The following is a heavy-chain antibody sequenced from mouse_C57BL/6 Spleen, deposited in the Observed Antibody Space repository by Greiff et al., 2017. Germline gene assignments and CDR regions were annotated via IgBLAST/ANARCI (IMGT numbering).Heavy chain of an antibody. CDR2: ISDGGSYT. J-gene: IGHJ4*01. CDR1: GFTFSSYA. CDR3: ARDGGGAMDY. V-gene: IGHV5-4*01. Sequence: EVNLVESGGGLVKPGGSLKFSCAASGFTFSSYAMSWVRQTPEKRLEWVATISDGGSYTYYPDNVKGRFTSSRDNAKNNLYLQMSHLKSEDTAMYYCARDGGGAMDYWGQGTSVTVSS.